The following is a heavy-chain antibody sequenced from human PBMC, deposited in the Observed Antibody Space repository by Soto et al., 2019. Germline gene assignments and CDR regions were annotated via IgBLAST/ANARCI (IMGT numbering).Heavy chain of an antibody. D-gene: IGHD2-21*01. CDR2: IYYSGST. CDR3: ARRGIAYRFRWFDP. V-gene: IGHV4-39*01. J-gene: IGHJ5*02. Sequence: QLQLQESSPGLVKPSETLSLTCTVSGCSISSSSYYWGWIRQPPGKGLEWIGSIYYSGSTNYNPPLKSRLTISVHTSNNQFTLKLSSVTAADTAVYYCARRGIAYRFRWFDPWGQGTLVTVSS. CDR1: GCSISSSSYY.